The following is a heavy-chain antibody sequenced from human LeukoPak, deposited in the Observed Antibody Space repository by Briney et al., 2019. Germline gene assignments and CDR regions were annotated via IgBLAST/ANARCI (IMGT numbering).Heavy chain of an antibody. V-gene: IGHV3-74*01. J-gene: IGHJ4*02. Sequence: GGSLRLSCAASGFTFSSYWIHWVRQAPGKGLVWVSRVSDDGHITIYADSVKGRFTISRDSAKNTVYLQMNSLSAEDTAVYYCAREFSAGVDYWGRGTLVTVSS. CDR3: AREFSAGVDY. D-gene: IGHD7-27*01. CDR1: GFTFSSYW. CDR2: VSDDGHIT.